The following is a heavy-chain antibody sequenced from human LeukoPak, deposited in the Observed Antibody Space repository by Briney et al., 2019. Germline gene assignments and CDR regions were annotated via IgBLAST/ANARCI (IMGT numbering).Heavy chain of an antibody. V-gene: IGHV3-48*03. Sequence: PGGSLRLSCVASGFTFSIYEMNWVRQSPGKGLEWLSYIGSSDSTTHYADSVKGRFSISRDNAKNSLYLQVTSLRVEDTAIYYCAELGITMIGGVWGKGTTVTISS. CDR2: IGSSDSTT. CDR1: GFTFSIYE. J-gene: IGHJ6*04. CDR3: AELGITMIGGV. D-gene: IGHD3-10*02.